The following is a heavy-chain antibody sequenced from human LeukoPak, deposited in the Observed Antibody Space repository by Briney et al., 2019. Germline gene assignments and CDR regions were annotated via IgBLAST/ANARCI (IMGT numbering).Heavy chain of an antibody. J-gene: IGHJ5*02. CDR1: GYTFTTYY. D-gene: IGHD6-19*01. Sequence: ASVKVSCKASGYTFTTYYMHWVRQSLGQGLEWMGMISPLGSTTVYAQKFQGRVTMTRDMSTSTVYMELSSLRSEDTAVYYCASARVAGNWFDPWGQGTLVTVSS. CDR2: ISPLGSTT. CDR3: ASARVAGNWFDP. V-gene: IGHV1-46*01.